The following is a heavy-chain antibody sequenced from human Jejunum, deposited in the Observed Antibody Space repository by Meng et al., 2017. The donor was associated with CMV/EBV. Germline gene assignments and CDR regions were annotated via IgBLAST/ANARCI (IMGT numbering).Heavy chain of an antibody. V-gene: IGHV3-48*04. CDR2: IGTGSTK. Sequence: SCAASGFSLSIYSMSWVRQAPGKGLEWVAYIGTGSTKYYADSLEGRFTVSRDDAKNSLYLQMNSLRGEDTAVYFCVRDPVVSDLDVWGQGTTVTVSS. D-gene: IGHD5/OR15-5a*01. CDR1: GFSLSIYS. J-gene: IGHJ6*02. CDR3: VRDPVVSDLDV.